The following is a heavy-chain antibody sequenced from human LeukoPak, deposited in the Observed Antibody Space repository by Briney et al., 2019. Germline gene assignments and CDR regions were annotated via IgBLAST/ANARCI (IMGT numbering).Heavy chain of an antibody. V-gene: IGHV1-2*06. CDR1: GYTFTGYY. D-gene: IGHD3-22*01. Sequence: GASVKVSCKASGYTFTGYYMHWVRQAPGRGLEWMGRINPNSGGTNYAQKFQGRVTMTRDTSISTAYMELSRLRSDDTAVYYCARDLRGPYYYDSSGYYHNWFDPWGQGTLVTVSS. J-gene: IGHJ5*02. CDR2: INPNSGGT. CDR3: ARDLRGPYYYDSSGYYHNWFDP.